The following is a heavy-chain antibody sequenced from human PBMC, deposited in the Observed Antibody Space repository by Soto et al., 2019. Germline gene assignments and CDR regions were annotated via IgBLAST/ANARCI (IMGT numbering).Heavy chain of an antibody. CDR3: VRDFRRSDF. CDR2: INGVGTYT. Sequence: EVQLVESGGGSAQPGGSLRLSCAASGFTFSNYGIHWVRQAPGKGPMWVSRINGVGTYTNYADSVRGRFSISRDKSENTVYLQMNSLRAEDTAMYYCVRDFRRSDFWGRGTPVPVSS. CDR1: GFTFSNYG. J-gene: IGHJ4*02. V-gene: IGHV3-74*01.